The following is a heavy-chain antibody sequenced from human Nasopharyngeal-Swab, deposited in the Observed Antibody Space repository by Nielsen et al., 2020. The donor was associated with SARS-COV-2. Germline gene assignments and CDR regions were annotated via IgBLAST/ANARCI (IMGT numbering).Heavy chain of an antibody. J-gene: IGHJ3*02. Sequence: ASVKVSCKASGYTFTGYYMHWVRQAPGQGLEWMGWINPNSGGTNYAQKFQGWVTMTRDTSISTTYMELSRLRSDDTAVYYCARSFGGNAFDIWGQGTMVTVSS. CDR3: ARSFGGNAFDI. V-gene: IGHV1-2*04. CDR1: GYTFTGYY. CDR2: INPNSGGT. D-gene: IGHD3-10*01.